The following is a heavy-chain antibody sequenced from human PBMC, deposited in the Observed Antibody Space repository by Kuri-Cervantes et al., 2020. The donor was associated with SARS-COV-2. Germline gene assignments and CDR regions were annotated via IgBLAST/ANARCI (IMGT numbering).Heavy chain of an antibody. J-gene: IGHJ5*02. Sequence: GSLRLSCAVYGGSFSNYYWSWIRQPPGKGLEWIGEINHSGSTNYNPSLKSRVTISIDTSKNQFTLKVRSVTAADTAVYYCATVIVVVPAAIGWSWFDPWGQGTRVTGSS. CDR3: ATVIVVVPAAIGWSWFDP. CDR1: GGSFSNYY. D-gene: IGHD2-2*01. V-gene: IGHV4-34*01. CDR2: INHSGST.